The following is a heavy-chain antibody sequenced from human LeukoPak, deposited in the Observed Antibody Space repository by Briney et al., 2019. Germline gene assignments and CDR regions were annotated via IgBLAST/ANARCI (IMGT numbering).Heavy chain of an antibody. CDR2: ISGSGGST. D-gene: IGHD6-19*01. J-gene: IGHJ4*02. CDR1: GCTFSSYT. CDR3: ASAAGPFDN. V-gene: IGHV3-23*01. Sequence: PGGSLRLSCAASGCTFSSYTMTWVRQAPGKGLEGVSAISGSGGSTYYADSVKGRFTISRDNSKNTLYLQMNSLRAEDTALYYCASAAGPFDNWGQGTLVTVSS.